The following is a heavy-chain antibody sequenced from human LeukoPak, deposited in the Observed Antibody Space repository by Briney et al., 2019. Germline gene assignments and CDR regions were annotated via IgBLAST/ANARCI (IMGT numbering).Heavy chain of an antibody. V-gene: IGHV3-23*01. CDR3: AKHREGLSSGYDLEYFDY. D-gene: IGHD5-12*01. CDR2: ISGGGGTT. CDR1: GFTFSSYA. Sequence: PGGSLRLSCAASGFTFSSYAMNWVRQAPGKGLEWVSAISGGGGTTYYADSVKGRFTISRDNSKNTLFLQMNSLRAEDTAVYYCAKHREGLSSGYDLEYFDYWGQGTLVTVSS. J-gene: IGHJ4*02.